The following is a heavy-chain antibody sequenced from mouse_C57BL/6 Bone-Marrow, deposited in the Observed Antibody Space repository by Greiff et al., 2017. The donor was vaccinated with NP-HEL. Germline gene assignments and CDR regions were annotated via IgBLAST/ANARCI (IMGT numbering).Heavy chain of an antibody. CDR2: IRNKANGYTT. V-gene: IGHV7-3*01. CDR1: GFTFTDYY. CDR3: ARSYGTSMDY. Sequence: DVQLQESGGGLVQPGGSLSLSCAASGFTFTDYYMSWVRQPPGKALEWLGFIRNKANGYTTEYSASVKGRFTISRDNSQSILYLQMHALSAEDSATYYCARSYGTSMDYWGQGTSVTVSS. D-gene: IGHD1-1*01. J-gene: IGHJ4*01.